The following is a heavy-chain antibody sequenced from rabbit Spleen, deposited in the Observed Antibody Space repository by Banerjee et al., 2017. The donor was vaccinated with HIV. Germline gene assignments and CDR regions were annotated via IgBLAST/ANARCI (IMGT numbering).Heavy chain of an antibody. CDR3: ARNYVNAFDP. Sequence: EESGGDLVKPGASLTLTCTASGFYFSSSSYLCWVRQAPGKGLEWIACIETDSSGFTYFATWAKGRFTISKTSSTTVTLQMTRLTAADTATYFCARNYVNAFDPWGPGTLVTVS. V-gene: IGHV1S40*01. J-gene: IGHJ2*01. CDR1: GFYFSSSSY. D-gene: IGHD1-1*01. CDR2: IETDSSGFT.